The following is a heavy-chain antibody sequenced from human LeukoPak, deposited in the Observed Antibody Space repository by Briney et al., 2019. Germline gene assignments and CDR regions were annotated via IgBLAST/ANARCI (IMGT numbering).Heavy chain of an antibody. CDR2: ISSSGNII. V-gene: IGHV3-48*03. CDR1: GFTFSNYE. J-gene: IGHJ4*02. D-gene: IGHD3-9*01. Sequence: PGGSLGLSCAASGFTFSNYEMNWVRQAPGKGLEWVSYISSSGNIIYYADSVKGRFTISRDNAKNSLYVQMNSLRSEDTAVYYCARSRRRYDILTGYYTPDYWGQGTLVTVPS. CDR3: ARSRRRYDILTGYYTPDY.